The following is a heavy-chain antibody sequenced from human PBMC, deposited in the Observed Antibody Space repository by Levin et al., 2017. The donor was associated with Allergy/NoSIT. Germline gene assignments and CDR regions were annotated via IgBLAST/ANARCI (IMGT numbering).Heavy chain of an antibody. V-gene: IGHV6-1*01. Sequence: SQTLSLTCAISGDSVSGSSVAWNWIRQSPSRGLEWLGRTYYRSKWSNDYAVSVRSRITINPDTPKNQFSLQLDYVTPEDTAVYYCARAGVLGRAFDIWGQGTMVTVSS. D-gene: IGHD3-16*01. CDR1: GDSVSGSSVA. CDR2: TYYRSKWSN. J-gene: IGHJ3*02. CDR3: ARAGVLGRAFDI.